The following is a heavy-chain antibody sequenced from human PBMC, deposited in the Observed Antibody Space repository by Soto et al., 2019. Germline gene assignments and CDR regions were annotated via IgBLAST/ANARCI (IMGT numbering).Heavy chain of an antibody. CDR1: GFTFSSYG. Sequence: GGSLRLSCAASGFTFSSYGMHWVRQAPGKGLEWVAVIWYDGSNKYYADSVKGRFTISRDNSKNTLYLQMNSLRAEDTAVYYCARVGLAAAGYYYYYGMDVWGQGT. CDR2: IWYDGSNK. CDR3: ARVGLAAAGYYYYYGMDV. J-gene: IGHJ6*02. D-gene: IGHD6-13*01. V-gene: IGHV3-33*01.